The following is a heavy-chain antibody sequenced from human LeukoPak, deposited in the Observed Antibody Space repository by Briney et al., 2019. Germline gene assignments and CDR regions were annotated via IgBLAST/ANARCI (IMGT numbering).Heavy chain of an antibody. J-gene: IGHJ4*02. D-gene: IGHD3-10*01. CDR1: GFTVSSNY. Sequence: PGGSLRLSCAASGFTVSSNYMSWVRQAPGKGLEWVSVIYSGGSTYYADSVKGRFTISRDNSKNTLYLQMNSLRAEDTAVYYCARVDYYGSGSYENWGQGTLVTVSS. CDR3: ARVDYYGSGSYEN. CDR2: IYSGGST. V-gene: IGHV3-66*01.